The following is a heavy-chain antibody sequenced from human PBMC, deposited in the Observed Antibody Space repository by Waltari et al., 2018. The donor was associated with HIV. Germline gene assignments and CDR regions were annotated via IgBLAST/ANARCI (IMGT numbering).Heavy chain of an antibody. Sequence: EVQLVESGGGLVQLGRSLRVPCGGSPFTFLKYPMRWLRQSPGKGLEWVSAIRASGTRTYYADSVKGRFTVSRDNSKNTLNLQMSSLRAEDTAVYYCARVPLDILTGFDPYYFESWGQGTLVTVSS. CDR2: IRASGTRT. D-gene: IGHD3-9*01. CDR1: PFTFLKYP. V-gene: IGHV3-23*04. CDR3: ARVPLDILTGFDPYYFES. J-gene: IGHJ4*02.